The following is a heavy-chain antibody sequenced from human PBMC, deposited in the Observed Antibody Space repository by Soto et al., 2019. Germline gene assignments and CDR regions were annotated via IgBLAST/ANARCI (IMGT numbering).Heavy chain of an antibody. V-gene: IGHV4-4*02. CDR1: GASLSTSNW. D-gene: IGHD1-26*01. CDR3: ARGPRSGSYSVDGFDV. Sequence: PSETLSLTCVVSGASLSTSNWWSWVRQPPGKGLEWIGEIYHTGSASYSPSLKSRVSMSIDKSKNQFSLRLTDVTAADTAKYYCARGPRSGSYSVDGFDVWGQGTVVTLSS. J-gene: IGHJ3*01. CDR2: IYHTGSA.